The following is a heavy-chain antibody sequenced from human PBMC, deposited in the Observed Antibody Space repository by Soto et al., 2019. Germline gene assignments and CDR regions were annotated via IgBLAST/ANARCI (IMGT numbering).Heavy chain of an antibody. D-gene: IGHD2-21*02. V-gene: IGHV4-39*01. CDR2: IYYSGST. Sequence: PSETLSLTCTVSGGSISSSSYYWGWIRQPPGKGLEWIGSIYYSGSTYYNPSLKSRVTISVDTSKNQFSLKLSSVTAADTAVYYCARHYSPVVTPKLVAAFDIWGQGTMVTVSS. CDR3: ARHYSPVVTPKLVAAFDI. CDR1: GGSISSSSYY. J-gene: IGHJ3*02.